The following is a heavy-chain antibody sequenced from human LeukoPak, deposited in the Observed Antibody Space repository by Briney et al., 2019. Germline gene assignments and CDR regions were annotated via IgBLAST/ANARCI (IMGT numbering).Heavy chain of an antibody. CDR1: GFTFGEYA. V-gene: IGHV3-49*03. J-gene: IGHJ4*02. CDR3: AKHRRKSIIGTVSSRGFDS. D-gene: IGHD3-10*01. CDR2: IRSKAYGGTA. Sequence: TGGSLRLSCTVSGFTFGEYAMTWFRQAPGKGLEWVGFIRSKAYGGTAEYVASVKGRFTISRDDSKSIAYPQMNSLKTEDTAVYYCAKHRRKSIIGTVSSRGFDSWGQGTLVTVSS.